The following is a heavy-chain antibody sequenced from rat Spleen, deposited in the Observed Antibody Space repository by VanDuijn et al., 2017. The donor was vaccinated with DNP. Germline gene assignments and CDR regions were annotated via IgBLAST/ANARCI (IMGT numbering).Heavy chain of an antibody. CDR2: IWTGGRT. Sequence: QVQLKESGPGMVQPSQTLSLTCTVSGFSLTDYSVHWVRQPPGKGLEWVGAIWTGGRTDYNSLLKSRLSISRDTFKGKAFLKMNSLQTEDTANFFCTRGRIYPFDYWGQGVMVTVSS. J-gene: IGHJ2*01. CDR1: GFSLTDYS. D-gene: IGHD1-2*01. V-gene: IGHV2-19*01. CDR3: TRGRIYPFDY.